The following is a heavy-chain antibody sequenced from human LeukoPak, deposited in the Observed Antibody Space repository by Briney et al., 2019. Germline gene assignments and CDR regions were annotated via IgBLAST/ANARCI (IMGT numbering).Heavy chain of an antibody. CDR1: GGSFSSYA. V-gene: IGHV1-69*13. J-gene: IGHJ4*02. D-gene: IGHD3-22*01. CDR2: IIPIFGPA. Sequence: ASVKVSCKASGGSFSSYAISWVRQAPGQWREWMGGIIPIFGPANYGQKCQGRVTITADESTSTAYMELSSLRSEDTAVYYCARAPYYYDSSGYGNFDYWGQGTLVTVSS. CDR3: ARAPYYYDSSGYGNFDY.